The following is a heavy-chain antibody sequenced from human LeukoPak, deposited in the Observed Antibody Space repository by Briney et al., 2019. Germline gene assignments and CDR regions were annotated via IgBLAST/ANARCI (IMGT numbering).Heavy chain of an antibody. CDR3: AKEGPGGGGYFDD. CDR2: ISGSGGST. J-gene: IGHJ4*02. CDR1: GFTFSDYY. D-gene: IGHD3-16*01. V-gene: IGHV3-23*01. Sequence: PGGSLRLSCAASGFTFSDYYMSWIRQAPGKGLEWVSLISGSGGSTYYADSVKGRFTISRDNSKNTVYLRMNSLRAEDTAVYYCAKEGPGGGGYFDDWGQGTLVTVSS.